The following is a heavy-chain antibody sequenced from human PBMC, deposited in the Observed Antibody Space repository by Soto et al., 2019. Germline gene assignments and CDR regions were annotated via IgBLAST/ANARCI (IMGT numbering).Heavy chain of an antibody. CDR1: GGAFSSYA. V-gene: IGHV1-69*13. CDR3: ARGRYHNYGSAPNATDV. D-gene: IGHD3-10*01. Sequence: SVKGSCKASGGAFSSYAISWVRQAPGQGLEWMGGIIPIFGTANYAQKFQGRVTITADESTSTAYMELSSLRSEDTAVYYCARGRYHNYGSAPNATDVRYQTTSLTVSS. CDR2: IIPIFGTA. J-gene: IGHJ6*02.